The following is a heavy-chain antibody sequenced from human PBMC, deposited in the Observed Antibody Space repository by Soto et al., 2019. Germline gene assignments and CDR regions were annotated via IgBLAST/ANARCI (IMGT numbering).Heavy chain of an antibody. CDR1: GGSISSGGYY. V-gene: IGHV4-31*03. CDR2: IYYSGST. CDR3: ARGPIFGGVGGMDV. Sequence: QVQLQESGPGLVKPSQTLSLTCTVSGGSISSGGYYWSWIRQHPGKGLEWIGYIYYSGSTYYNPSLKSRVNLSVNTPKNQFSLKLSSVTAADTAVYYCARGPIFGGVGGMDVWGQGTTVTVSS. D-gene: IGHD3-3*01. J-gene: IGHJ6*02.